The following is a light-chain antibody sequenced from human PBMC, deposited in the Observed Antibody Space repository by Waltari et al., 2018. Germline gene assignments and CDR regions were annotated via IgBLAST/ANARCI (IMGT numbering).Light chain of an antibody. Sequence: SYELTQPPSVSVSPGPTASITCSGDNLGNQIASWYQQKPGQSPVLVIYYDSKRPSGIPERFSGSNSGNTATLTISGTQAMDEADYYCQAWDTTTVVFGGGTKVTVL. V-gene: IGLV3-1*01. CDR2: YDS. CDR3: QAWDTTTVV. CDR1: NLGNQI. J-gene: IGLJ2*01.